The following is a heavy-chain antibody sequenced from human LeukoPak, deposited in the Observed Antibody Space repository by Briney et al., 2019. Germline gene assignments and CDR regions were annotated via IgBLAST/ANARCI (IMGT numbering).Heavy chain of an antibody. J-gene: IGHJ4*02. CDR3: AREFRKPSAGD. CDR2: KSDGSGT. V-gene: IGHV3-74*01. Sequence: GGAPRPLCGAFGVTFSSYWMHWVRQAPGKGVVWVSRKSDGSGTTYADSVKGRSTISRDNAKNTLYLQMSSLRAEDTAVYFCAREFRKPSAGDWGQGTLVTVSS. CDR1: GVTFSSYW. D-gene: IGHD1-14*01.